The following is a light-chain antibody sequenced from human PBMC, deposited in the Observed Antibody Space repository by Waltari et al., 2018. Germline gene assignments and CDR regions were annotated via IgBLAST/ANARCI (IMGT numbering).Light chain of an antibody. CDR1: NSNIGNTY. V-gene: IGLV1-47*01. J-gene: IGLJ2*01. CDR3: AAWDDNLSGL. CDR2: RNF. Sequence: QSVLTQPPSASGTPGQRVTISCSGTNSNIGNTYVFWYQQLPRAAPKLLIYRNFQRPSGVPDRFSASKSGTSASLVISGLRAEDEAVYYCAAWDDNLSGLFGGGTKLTVL.